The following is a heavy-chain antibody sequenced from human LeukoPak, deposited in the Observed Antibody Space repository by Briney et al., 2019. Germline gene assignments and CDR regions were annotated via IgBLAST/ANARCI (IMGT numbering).Heavy chain of an antibody. J-gene: IGHJ5*01. CDR3: ASAEGDS. CDR1: GFTFSNFA. Sequence: GGSLRLSCAASGFTFSNFAMTWVRQAPGKGLEWVSSINGGGGDTYYADSVKGRFTISRDNSKNALYLQMSSLRAEDTALYYCASAEGDSWGQGTLVTVSS. V-gene: IGHV3-23*01. CDR2: INGGGGDT.